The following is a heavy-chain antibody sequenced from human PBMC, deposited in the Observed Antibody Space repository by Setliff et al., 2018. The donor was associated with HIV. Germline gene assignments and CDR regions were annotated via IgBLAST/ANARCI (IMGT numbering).Heavy chain of an antibody. J-gene: IGHJ4*02. CDR2: ISSRGSFT. V-gene: IGHV3-11*05. CDR1: GFNFSDDY. Sequence: GGSLRLSCVVSGFNFSDDYMSWIRQAPGKGLEWVSYISSRGSFTNYADFVKGRFTISRDNSKNTVYLQMNSLRAEDMAIYYCAREDSSWYGSLDYWGQGTPVTVSS. D-gene: IGHD6-13*01. CDR3: AREDSSWYGSLDY.